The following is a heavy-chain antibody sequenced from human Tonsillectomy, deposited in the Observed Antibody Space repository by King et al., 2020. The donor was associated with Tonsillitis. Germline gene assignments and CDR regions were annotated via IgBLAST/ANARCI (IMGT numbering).Heavy chain of an antibody. CDR1: GFTFRSYA. J-gene: IGHJ3*02. Sequence: VQLVDSGGGLVQPGGSLRLSCAASGFTFRSYAMSWVRQAPGKGLEWVSTISGGDGSTYYADSVKGRFTITRDNSKTTLYLQMNSLRVEDTAVYYCAKGYDFWSGYYAFGIWGQGTMVTVSS. D-gene: IGHD3-3*01. CDR3: AKGYDFWSGYYAFGI. V-gene: IGHV3-23*04. CDR2: ISGGDGST.